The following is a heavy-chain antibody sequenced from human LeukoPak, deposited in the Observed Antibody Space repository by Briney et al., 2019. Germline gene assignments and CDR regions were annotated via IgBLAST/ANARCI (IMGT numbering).Heavy chain of an antibody. Sequence: SETLSLTCTVSGYSISSGYYWGWIRQPPGKGLEWIGSIYHSGSTYYNPSLKSRVTISVDTSKNQFSLKLSSVTAADTAVYYCARDLNDFWSGYSTNWFDPWGQGTLVTVSS. CDR3: ARDLNDFWSGYSTNWFDP. CDR2: IYHSGST. V-gene: IGHV4-38-2*02. J-gene: IGHJ5*02. D-gene: IGHD3-3*01. CDR1: GYSISSGYY.